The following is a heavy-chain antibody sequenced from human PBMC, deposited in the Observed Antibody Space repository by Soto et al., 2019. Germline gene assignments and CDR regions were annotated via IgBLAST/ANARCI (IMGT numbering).Heavy chain of an antibody. Sequence: ASETXSLTCTVSGGSISSESYFWGWVRQPSGKGLEWVGTISYSGSPFFNPSLKGRATLSVDTSKNQFSLRLSAVTAADSAVYFCAALLGHCSGGTCFFRWFDPWGQGSLVTVSS. J-gene: IGHJ5*02. CDR3: AALLGHCSGGTCFFRWFDP. CDR1: GGSISSESYF. V-gene: IGHV4-39*01. CDR2: ISYSGSP. D-gene: IGHD2-15*01.